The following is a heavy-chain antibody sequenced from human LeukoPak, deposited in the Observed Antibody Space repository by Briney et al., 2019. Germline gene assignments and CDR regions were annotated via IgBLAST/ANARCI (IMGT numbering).Heavy chain of an antibody. D-gene: IGHD1-26*01. Sequence: ASVKVPCKASGYTFTEYPMHWVRQAPGQGPQWMGDINPHSGATNYARTFQGRVTMTLDTSINTAYMDLIRLKIDDTAIYFCARGAKVGATFDYWGQGTLLTVSS. V-gene: IGHV1-2*02. CDR1: GYTFTEYP. J-gene: IGHJ4*02. CDR3: ARGAKVGATFDY. CDR2: INPHSGAT.